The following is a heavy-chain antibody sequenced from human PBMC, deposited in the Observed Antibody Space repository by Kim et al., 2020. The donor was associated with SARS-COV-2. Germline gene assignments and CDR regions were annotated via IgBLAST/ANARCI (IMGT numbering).Heavy chain of an antibody. D-gene: IGHD2-2*01. J-gene: IGHJ4*02. CDR2: INWNGGST. CDR1: GFTFDDYG. CDR3: ARGDIVVVPAAMHTPFDY. Sequence: GGSLRLSCAASGFTFDDYGMSWVRQAPGKGLEWVSGINWNGGSTGYADSVKGRFTISRDNAKNSLYLQMNSLRAEDTALYHCARGDIVVVPAAMHTPFDYWGQGTLVTVSS. V-gene: IGHV3-20*01.